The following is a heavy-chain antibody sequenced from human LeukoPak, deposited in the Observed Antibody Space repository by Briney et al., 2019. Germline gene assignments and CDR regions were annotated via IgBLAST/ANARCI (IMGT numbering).Heavy chain of an antibody. V-gene: IGHV3-21*01. J-gene: IGHJ4*02. CDR2: ISSSSSYI. CDR3: ARVALMAYYFDY. Sequence: GGSLRLSCTTSGFTFGDYGMNWVRQAPGKGLEWVSSISSSSSYIKYADSVKGPFTISRDNTKNSLYLQMNSLRAEDTAVYYCARVALMAYYFDYWGEGTLVTASS. D-gene: IGHD2-8*01. CDR1: GFTFGDYG.